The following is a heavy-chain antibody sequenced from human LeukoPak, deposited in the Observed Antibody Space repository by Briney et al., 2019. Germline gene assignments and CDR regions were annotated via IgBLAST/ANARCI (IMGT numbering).Heavy chain of an antibody. Sequence: PSETLSLTCNVSGGSISGSFWGWVRQPAGKGLEWIGRIYSRGNAAYNPSLKSRVTLSVDTSRNRFSLNLSSVTAADTAVYFCARVPSGPHWFFDLWGRGTLVTVSS. J-gene: IGHJ2*01. CDR3: ARVPSGPHWFFDL. D-gene: IGHD7-27*01. V-gene: IGHV4-4*07. CDR2: IYSRGNA. CDR1: GGSISGSF.